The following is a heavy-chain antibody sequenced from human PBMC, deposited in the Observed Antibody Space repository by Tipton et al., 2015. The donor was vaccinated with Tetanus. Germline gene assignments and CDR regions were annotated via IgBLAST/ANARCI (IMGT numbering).Heavy chain of an antibody. CDR3: ARPPYNWKGWFDP. CDR2: INHSGST. J-gene: IGHJ5*02. V-gene: IGHV4-34*01. CDR1: GGSFSGYY. Sequence: TLSLTCAVYGGSFSGYYWSWIRQPPGKGLEWIGEINHSGSTNYNPSLKSRVTISVDTSKNQFSLKLSSVTAADTAVYYCARPPYNWKGWFDPWGQGTLVTVSS. D-gene: IGHD1-20*01.